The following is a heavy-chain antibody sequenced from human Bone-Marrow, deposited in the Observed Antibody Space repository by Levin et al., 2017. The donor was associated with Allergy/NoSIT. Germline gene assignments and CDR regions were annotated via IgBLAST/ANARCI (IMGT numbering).Heavy chain of an antibody. Sequence: PGGSLRLSCAAAGFDFSDHYIDWVRQAPGKGLEWLGRSRNKAYSYKTEYAASVRGRFTISRDDSKNFLYLQMNSLRTEDTAVYYCARLWLGSSSIYDYWGQGSLVSVSS. J-gene: IGHJ4*02. CDR2: SRNKAYSYKT. CDR3: ARLWLGSSSIYDY. CDR1: GFDFSDHY. V-gene: IGHV3-72*01. D-gene: IGHD3-10*01.